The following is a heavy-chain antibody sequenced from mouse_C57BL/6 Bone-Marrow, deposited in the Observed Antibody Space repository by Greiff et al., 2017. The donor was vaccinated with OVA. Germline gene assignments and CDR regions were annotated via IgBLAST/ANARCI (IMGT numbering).Heavy chain of an antibody. CDR2: INPSSGYT. Sequence: VQLQQSGAELARPGASVKMSCKASGYTFTSYTMHWVKQRPGQGLEWIGYINPSSGYTKYNQKFKDKATLTADKSSSTAYMQLSSLTSEDSAVYYCARGDYLYAMDDWGQGTSVTVSS. D-gene: IGHD5-5*01. CDR3: ARGDYLYAMDD. CDR1: GYTFTSYT. J-gene: IGHJ4*01. V-gene: IGHV1-4*01.